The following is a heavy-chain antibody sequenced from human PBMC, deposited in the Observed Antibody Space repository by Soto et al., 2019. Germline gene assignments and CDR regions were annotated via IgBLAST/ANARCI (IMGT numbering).Heavy chain of an antibody. V-gene: IGHV1-8*01. CDR3: ARIYDFWSGYYGGYFDY. Sequence: QVQLVQSGAEVKKPGASVKVSCKASGYTFTSYDINWVRQATGQGLEWMGWMNPNSGNTGYAQKFQGRVTMTRNTSISTDYMELSSLISEDTAVYYCARIYDFWSGYYGGYFDYWGQGTLVTVSS. CDR2: MNPNSGNT. D-gene: IGHD3-3*01. CDR1: GYTFTSYD. J-gene: IGHJ4*02.